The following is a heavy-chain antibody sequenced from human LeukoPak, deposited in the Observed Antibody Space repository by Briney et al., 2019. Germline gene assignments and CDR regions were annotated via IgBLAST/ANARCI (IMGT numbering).Heavy chain of an antibody. J-gene: IGHJ4*02. CDR2: ISDSSSYT. D-gene: IGHD6-19*01. CDR1: GFTFSSYS. CDR3: ARDKTVADLDY. V-gene: IGHV3-21*01. Sequence: PGGSLRLSCAASGFTFSSYSMNWVRRAPGKGLEWVSSISDSSSYTYYADSLKGRFTISRDNAKNSLYLQMNSLRAEDTAVYYCARDKTVADLDYWGQGTLVTVSS.